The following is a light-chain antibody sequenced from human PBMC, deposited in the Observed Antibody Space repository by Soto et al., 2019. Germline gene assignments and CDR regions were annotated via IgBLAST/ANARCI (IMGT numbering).Light chain of an antibody. Sequence: NFMLTQPHSVSESPEKTVTISCTRSSGSIASHYVHWYQQRPGGAPTTVIYEDSQRPSGVPDRFSGSIDSSSNSASLTISGLKTEDEADYYCQSYDGSNHVVFGGGTKLTVL. CDR2: EDS. CDR1: SGSIASHY. CDR3: QSYDGSNHVV. J-gene: IGLJ2*01. V-gene: IGLV6-57*04.